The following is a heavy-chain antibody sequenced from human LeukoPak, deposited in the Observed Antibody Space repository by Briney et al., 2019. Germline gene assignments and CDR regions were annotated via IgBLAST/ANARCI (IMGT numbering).Heavy chain of an antibody. CDR2: MNPNSGNT. CDR3: ARGDSSGWSFADYGMDV. V-gene: IGHV1-8*01. J-gene: IGHJ6*02. Sequence: ASVKVSCKASGYTFTSYDINWVRQATGQGLEWMGWMNPNSGNTGYAQKFQGRVTMIRNTSISTAYMELSSLRSEDTAVYYCARGDSSGWSFADYGMDVWGQGTTVTVSS. CDR1: GYTFTSYD. D-gene: IGHD6-19*01.